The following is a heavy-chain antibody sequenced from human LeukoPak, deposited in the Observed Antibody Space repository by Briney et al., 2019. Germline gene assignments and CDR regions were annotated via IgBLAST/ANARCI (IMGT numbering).Heavy chain of an antibody. CDR3: AGRGSGSYLYYYYGMDV. CDR2: INHSGST. Sequence: SETLSLTCAVYGGSFSGYYWSWIRQPPGKGLEWIGEINHSGSTNYNPSLKSRVTISVDTSKNQFSLKLSSVTAADTAVYYCAGRGSGSYLYYYYGMDVWGQGTTVTASS. CDR1: GGSFSGYY. J-gene: IGHJ6*02. D-gene: IGHD3-10*01. V-gene: IGHV4-34*01.